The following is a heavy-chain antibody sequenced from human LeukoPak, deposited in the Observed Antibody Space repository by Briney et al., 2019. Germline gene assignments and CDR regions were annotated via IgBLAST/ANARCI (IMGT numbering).Heavy chain of an antibody. CDR2: THYSGST. Sequence: SEIVSLTCTVSGGSISSYYWSWIRQPPGKGLEWIGYTHYSGSTNYNPSLKSRVTISGDTSENRLSLRLSSVTAADTAVYYCARQLYSNYNYFEYWGQGALVTVSS. J-gene: IGHJ4*02. CDR3: ARQLYSNYNYFEY. D-gene: IGHD4-11*01. V-gene: IGHV4-59*08. CDR1: GGSISSYY.